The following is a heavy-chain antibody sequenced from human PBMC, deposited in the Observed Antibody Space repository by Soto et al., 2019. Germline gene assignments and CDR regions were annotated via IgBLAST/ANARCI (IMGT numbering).Heavy chain of an antibody. CDR3: AKAGSSIAARPVRDYYCYYGMDV. J-gene: IGHJ6*02. D-gene: IGHD6-6*01. V-gene: IGHV3-23*01. Sequence: GGSLRLSCAASGFTFSSYAMSWVRQAPGKGLEWVSAISGSGGSTYYADSVKGRFTISRDNSKNTLYLQMNSLRAEDTAVYYCAKAGSSIAARPVRDYYCYYGMDVWGQGTTVTVSS. CDR1: GFTFSSYA. CDR2: ISGSGGST.